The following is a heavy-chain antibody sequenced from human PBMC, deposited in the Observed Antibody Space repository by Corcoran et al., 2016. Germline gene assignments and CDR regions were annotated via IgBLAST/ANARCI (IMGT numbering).Heavy chain of an antibody. J-gene: IGHJ6*02. CDR2: INWDGGST. Sequence: EVQLVESGRGVVRPGGSMRLSCAASGFTFDVYGMRWVRQAPGKGLEWVSGINWDGGSTGYADSVKGRFTLSRDNAKNSVYLQMNSLRAEDTALYHCARDISASYYDGMDVWGHGTTVTVSS. CDR1: GFTFDVYG. D-gene: IGHD3-3*02. CDR3: ARDISASYYDGMDV. V-gene: IGHV3-20*01.